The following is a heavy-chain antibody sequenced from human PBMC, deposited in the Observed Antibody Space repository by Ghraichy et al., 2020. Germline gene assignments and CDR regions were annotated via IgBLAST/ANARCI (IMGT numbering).Heavy chain of an antibody. CDR3: VRDNHYAPGNYYDFDH. J-gene: IGHJ4*02. CDR1: GYTFVSYG. Sequence: ASVKVSCKASGYTFVSYGISWVRQAPGQGLEWMGWISVYSGKTKFAQKVQGRVTMTTDTSTTTAYMELRSLRSDDTAVYYCVRDNHYAPGNYYDFDHWGQGTLVTVSS. CDR2: ISVYSGKT. D-gene: IGHD3-10*01. V-gene: IGHV1-18*01.